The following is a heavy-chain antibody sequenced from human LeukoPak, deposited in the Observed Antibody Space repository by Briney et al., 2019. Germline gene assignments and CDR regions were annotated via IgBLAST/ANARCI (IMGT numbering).Heavy chain of an antibody. D-gene: IGHD3-10*01. CDR2: ISGSGGST. CDR3: AKYYYGSGSPCFDY. Sequence: GGSLRVSCAASGFTFSSYAMNWVRQAPGKGLEWVSAISGSGGSTYYADSVKGRFTISRDNSKNTLYLQMNSLRAEDTAVYYCAKYYYGSGSPCFDYWGQGTLVTVSS. CDR1: GFTFSSYA. J-gene: IGHJ4*02. V-gene: IGHV3-23*01.